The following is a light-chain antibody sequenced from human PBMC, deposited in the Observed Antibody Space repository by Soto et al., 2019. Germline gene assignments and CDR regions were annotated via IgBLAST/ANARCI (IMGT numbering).Light chain of an antibody. Sequence: QSVLTQPPSVSGAPGQRVTISCTGSSSNIGAGYDVRCYQQLPGTAPKLLIYVNSNRPSGVPDRFSGSKSGTSASLAITGLQAEDEADYYCQSYDSSLSAVVFGGGTKLTVL. CDR1: SSNIGAGYD. J-gene: IGLJ2*01. V-gene: IGLV1-40*01. CDR2: VNS. CDR3: QSYDSSLSAVV.